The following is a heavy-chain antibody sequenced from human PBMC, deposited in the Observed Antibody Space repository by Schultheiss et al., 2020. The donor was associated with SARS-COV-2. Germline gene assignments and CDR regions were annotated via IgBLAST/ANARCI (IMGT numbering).Heavy chain of an antibody. Sequence: ASVKVSCKASGYTFTNYAIHWVRQAPGQRLEWMGWINAVNGNTRYSQKFQGRVTMTRDTSMSTVYMELSSLRSEDTAVYYCATHHPSTARTYAMDVWGQGTTVTVSS. V-gene: IGHV1-3*01. CDR1: GYTFTNYA. CDR3: ATHHPSTARTYAMDV. CDR2: INAVNGNT. J-gene: IGHJ6*02.